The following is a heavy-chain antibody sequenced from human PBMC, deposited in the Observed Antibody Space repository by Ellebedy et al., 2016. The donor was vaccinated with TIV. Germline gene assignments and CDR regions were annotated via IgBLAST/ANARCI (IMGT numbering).Heavy chain of an antibody. CDR1: GFSLITSGVG. D-gene: IGHD3-10*01. V-gene: IGHV2-5*02. Sequence: SGPTLVKPTQTLTLTCTFSGFSLITSGVGVGWIRQPPGKALEWLAFVYWDDDNRYNPFLRSRLTVTKDTSKNQVVLTMTNMDPVDTATYYCARRLWFGEDYWGQGTLVTVSS. J-gene: IGHJ4*02. CDR2: VYWDDDN. CDR3: ARRLWFGEDY.